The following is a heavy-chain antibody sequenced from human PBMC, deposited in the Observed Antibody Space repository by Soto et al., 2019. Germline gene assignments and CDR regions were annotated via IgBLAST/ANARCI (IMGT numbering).Heavy chain of an antibody. CDR1: GYTFTGYY. V-gene: IGHV1-2*02. Sequence: GASVKVSCKASGYTFTGYYMHWVRQAPGQGLEWMGWINPNSGGTNYAQKFQGRVTMTRDTSISTAYMELSRLRSDGTAVYYCAREATMVRGVYSWALYYYYSMDVWGQGTTVTVSS. D-gene: IGHD3-10*01. CDR2: INPNSGGT. CDR3: AREATMVRGVYSWALYYYYSMDV. J-gene: IGHJ6*02.